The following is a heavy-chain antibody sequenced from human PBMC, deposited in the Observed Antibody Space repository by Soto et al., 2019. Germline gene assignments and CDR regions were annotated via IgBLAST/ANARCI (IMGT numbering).Heavy chain of an antibody. CDR3: AKNETTRPWFDP. CDR1: GGSIRKGNYY. CDR2: IYYIGTT. V-gene: IGHV4-31*03. Sequence: QVQLQESGPGLVKASQTLWLTCTVSGGSIRKGNYYWSWIRQLPGKGLEWIGNIYYIGTTSYNPSLKSRVIISIDTSQNQFSLELTSVLAADTAVYYCAKNETTRPWFDPWGQGTLVTVSS. J-gene: IGHJ5*02. D-gene: IGHD1-1*01.